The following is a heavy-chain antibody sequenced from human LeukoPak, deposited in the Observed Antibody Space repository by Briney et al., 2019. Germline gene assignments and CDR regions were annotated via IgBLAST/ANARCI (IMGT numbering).Heavy chain of an antibody. CDR3: ASAAGWESAY. CDR2: INQDGSEK. D-gene: IGHD1-26*01. CDR1: GFTFSSYA. J-gene: IGHJ4*02. Sequence: GGSLRLSCAASGFTFSSYAMSWVRQTPEKGLEWVANINQDGSEKNYVDSVKGRFTISRDNAKKSLYLQMNSLRAEDTAVYYCASAAGWESAYWGQGTLVTVSS. V-gene: IGHV3-7*01.